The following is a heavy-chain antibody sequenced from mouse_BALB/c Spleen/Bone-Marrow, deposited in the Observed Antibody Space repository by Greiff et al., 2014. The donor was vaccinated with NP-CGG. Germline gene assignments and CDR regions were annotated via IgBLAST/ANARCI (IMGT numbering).Heavy chain of an antibody. CDR1: GYSFTNYW. CDR3: ARFGNYEGFAY. J-gene: IGHJ3*01. CDR2: IHPSDSET. Sequence: QVHVKQSGAELVRPGASVKLSCKASGYSFTNYWMNWVKQRPGQGLEWIGMIHPSDSETRLNQKFKDKATLTVDKSSSTAYMQLSSPTSEDSAVYYCARFGNYEGFAYWGQGTLATVSA. D-gene: IGHD2-1*01. V-gene: IGHV1-74*01.